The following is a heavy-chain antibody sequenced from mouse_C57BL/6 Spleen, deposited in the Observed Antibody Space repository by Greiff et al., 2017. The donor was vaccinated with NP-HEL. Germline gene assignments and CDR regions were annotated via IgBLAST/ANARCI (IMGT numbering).Heavy chain of an antibody. CDR2: IYPRDGST. D-gene: IGHD1-1*01. CDR3: GRRGIYYGSSYFDY. CDR1: GYTFTDHT. J-gene: IGHJ2*01. Sequence: VQLQQSDAELVKPGASVKISCKASGYTFTDHTIHWMKQRPEQGLEWIGYIYPRDGSTKYNEKFKGKATLTADKSSSTAYMQLNSLTSEDSAVYFCGRRGIYYGSSYFDYWGQGTTLTVSS. V-gene: IGHV1-78*01.